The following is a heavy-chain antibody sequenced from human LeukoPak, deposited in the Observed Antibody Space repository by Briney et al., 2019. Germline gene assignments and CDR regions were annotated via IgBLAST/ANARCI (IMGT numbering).Heavy chain of an antibody. Sequence: RGESLKISCQGSGYSFTSYWIGWVRQMPGKGLEWMGIIYPGDSDTRYSPSFQGQVTISADKSISTAYLQWSSLKASDTAMYYCARQKASLTFGVVIWPYGMDVWGQGTTVTVSS. J-gene: IGHJ6*02. D-gene: IGHD3-3*01. CDR3: ARQKASLTFGVVIWPYGMDV. CDR1: GYSFTSYW. V-gene: IGHV5-51*01. CDR2: IYPGDSDT.